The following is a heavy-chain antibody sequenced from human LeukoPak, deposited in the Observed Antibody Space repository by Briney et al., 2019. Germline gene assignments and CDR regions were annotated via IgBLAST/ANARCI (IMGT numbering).Heavy chain of an antibody. V-gene: IGHV3-23*01. J-gene: IGHJ4*02. CDR3: AKASYGSGTPVDY. CDR2: ITTSDGNT. Sequence: SGGSLRLSCAASGFTFSSYTMSWVRQAPGKGLEWVSTITTSDGNTYYADSVKGRFTISRDNSKNTLYLQMNSLRAEDTAVYYCAKASYGSGTPVDYWGQGTLVTVSS. CDR1: GFTFSSYT. D-gene: IGHD3-10*01.